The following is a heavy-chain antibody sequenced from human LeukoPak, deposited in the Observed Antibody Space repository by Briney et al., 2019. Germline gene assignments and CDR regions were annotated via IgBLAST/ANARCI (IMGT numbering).Heavy chain of an antibody. Sequence: GGSLRLSCAASGFTLSSSAMSWVRQVPGKGLEWVSTSSDGGSGTYHADSVKGRFTISRDNSENTLYLQMNRLRVEDTAVYYCAKKGGRGGFLPYEYWGQGTLVTVSS. CDR2: SSDGGSGT. CDR3: AKKGGRGGFLPYEY. V-gene: IGHV3-23*01. CDR1: GFTLSSSA. D-gene: IGHD2-15*01. J-gene: IGHJ4*02.